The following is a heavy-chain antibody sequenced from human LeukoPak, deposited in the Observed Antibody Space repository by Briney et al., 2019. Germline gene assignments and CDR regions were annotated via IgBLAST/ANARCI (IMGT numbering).Heavy chain of an antibody. V-gene: IGHV4-4*07. J-gene: IGHJ6*03. Sequence: SETLSLTCTASGGSIRSYYWSWIRQPAGKGLEWIVRIYTSGSTNYNPSLKSRVTMSVDTSKNQFSLKLSSVTAADTAVYYCARSGYSYGTSYYYYYYMYVWGKGTTVTVSS. CDR1: GGSIRSYY. CDR2: IYTSGST. CDR3: ARSGYSYGTSYYYYYYMYV. D-gene: IGHD5-18*01.